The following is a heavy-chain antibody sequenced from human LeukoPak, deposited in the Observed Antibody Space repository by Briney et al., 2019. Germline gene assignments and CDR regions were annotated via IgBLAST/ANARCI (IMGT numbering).Heavy chain of an antibody. CDR2: IYYSGST. V-gene: IGHV4-39*01. CDR3: AIGATGTMGYFDY. J-gene: IGHJ4*02. D-gene: IGHD1-1*01. Sequence: SETLSLTCTVSGGSISSSSYYWGWIRQPPGKGLEWIGSIYYSGSTYYNPSLKSRVTISVDTSKNQFSLKLSSVAAADTAVYYCAIGATGTMGYFDYWGQGTLVTVSS. CDR1: GGSISSSSYY.